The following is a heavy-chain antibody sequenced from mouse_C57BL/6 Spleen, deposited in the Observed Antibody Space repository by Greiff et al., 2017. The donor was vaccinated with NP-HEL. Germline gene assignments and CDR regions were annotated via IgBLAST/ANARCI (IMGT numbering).Heavy chain of an antibody. CDR2: IWSDGST. CDR3: ARHRGYYDLGYFDV. Sequence: VKLMESGPGLVAPSQSLSITCTVSGFSLTSYGVHWVRQPPGKGLEWLVVIWSDGSTTYNSALKSRLSISKDNSKSQVFLKMNSLQTDDTAMYYCARHRGYYDLGYFDVWGTGTTVTVSS. J-gene: IGHJ1*03. D-gene: IGHD1-1*01. CDR1: GFSLTSYG. V-gene: IGHV2-6-1*01.